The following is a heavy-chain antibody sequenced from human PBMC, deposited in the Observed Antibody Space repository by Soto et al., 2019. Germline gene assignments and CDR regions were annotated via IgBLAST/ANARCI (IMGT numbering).Heavy chain of an antibody. CDR1: GFTFSSYA. J-gene: IGHJ4*02. Sequence: GGSLRLSCAASGFTFSSYAMTWVRQASGKGLEWVSTVNAGGDATYYADSLKGRFTISRDNSKNTLYLQMNSLRVEDTAVYYCAKDDHILPAYLDYWCQGTLVTVSS. D-gene: IGHD3-9*01. CDR3: AKDDHILPAYLDY. CDR2: VNAGGDAT. V-gene: IGHV3-23*01.